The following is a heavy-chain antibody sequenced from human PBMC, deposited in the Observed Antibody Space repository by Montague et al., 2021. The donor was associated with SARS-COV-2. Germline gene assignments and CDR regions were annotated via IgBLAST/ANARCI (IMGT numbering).Heavy chain of an antibody. Sequence: SLRLSCATSGFTFSSYGMHWVRQAPGKGLEWVAIIWYDGSNKYYADSVKGRFTISRDNSKNTLYLQMNSLRAEDTAVYYCARDLGAVAGGYYYYYYGMDVWGQGTTVTGSS. CDR2: IWYDGSNK. J-gene: IGHJ6*02. D-gene: IGHD6-19*01. CDR1: GFTFSSYG. CDR3: ARDLGAVAGGYYYYYYGMDV. V-gene: IGHV3-33*01.